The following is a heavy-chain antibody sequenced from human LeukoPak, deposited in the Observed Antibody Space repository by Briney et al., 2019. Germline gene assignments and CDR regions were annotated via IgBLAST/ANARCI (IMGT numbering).Heavy chain of an antibody. CDR2: IYPGDSNT. Sequence: GESLKISCKGSGYSFTTYWIAWVRQMPGKGLEWMGTIYPGDSNTRYTPTFQGQVNISADKSISTAYLQWSSLKASDTAMYYCARRGGYCSGGSCWNDYWGQGTLVTVSS. CDR3: ARRGGYCSGGSCWNDY. J-gene: IGHJ4*02. V-gene: IGHV5-51*01. CDR1: GYSFTTYW. D-gene: IGHD2-15*01.